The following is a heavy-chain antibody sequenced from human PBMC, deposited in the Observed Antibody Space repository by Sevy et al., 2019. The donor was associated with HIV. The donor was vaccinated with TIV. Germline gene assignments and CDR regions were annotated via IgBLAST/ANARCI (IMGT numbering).Heavy chain of an antibody. V-gene: IGHV3-13*01. J-gene: IGHJ4*02. CDR1: GFTFSYYD. D-gene: IGHD1-26*01. CDR2: FGIAGDT. CDR3: VRKSVSYSHFDY. Sequence: GGSLRLSCAASGFTFSYYDMHWVRQPTGKGLEWVSGFGIAGDTYYSDSVKGRFTISRENAKNSLYLQMNSLRAGDTAVYYCVRKSVSYSHFDYWGQGTLVTVSS.